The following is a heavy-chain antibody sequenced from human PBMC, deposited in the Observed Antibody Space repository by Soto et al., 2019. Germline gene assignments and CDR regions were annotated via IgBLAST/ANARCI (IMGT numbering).Heavy chain of an antibody. V-gene: IGHV4-39*01. CDR3: ATSTYYDSSGYYSGRENWFDP. J-gene: IGHJ5*02. Sequence: SETLSLTCTVSGGSISSSSYYWGWIRQPPGKGLEWIGSIYYSGSTYYNPSLKSRVTISVDTSKNQFSLKLSSVTAADTAVYYCATSTYYDSSGYYSGRENWFDPWGQGTLVTVSS. D-gene: IGHD3-22*01. CDR2: IYYSGST. CDR1: GGSISSSSYY.